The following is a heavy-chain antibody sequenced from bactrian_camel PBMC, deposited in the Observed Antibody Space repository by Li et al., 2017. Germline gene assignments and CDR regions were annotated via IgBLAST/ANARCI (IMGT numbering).Heavy chain of an antibody. Sequence: VQLVESGGGSVQAGGSLRLSCAASGYTYSGHCMGWFRQTPGHEREGVAEISAGAGGNTPYYSDSAKARFSISYDKAQNTMFLQMNSLKPEDTATYYCAALYTGISGCYSTSLDPASFEHWGQGTQVTVS. J-gene: IGHJ4*01. CDR1: GYTYSGHC. CDR3: AALYTGISGCYSTSLDPASFEH. CDR2: ISAGAGGNTP. D-gene: IGHD1*01. V-gene: IGHV3S1*01.